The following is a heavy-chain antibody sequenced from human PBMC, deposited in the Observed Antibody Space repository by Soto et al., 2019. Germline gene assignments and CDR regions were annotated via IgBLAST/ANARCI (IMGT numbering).Heavy chain of an antibody. CDR1: GGSISSYY. CDR3: ARDSGYSYGPNWFDP. D-gene: IGHD5-18*01. CDR2: TYYSGST. Sequence: SETLSLTCTVSGGSISSYYWSWIRQPPGKGLEWIGYTYYSGSTNYNPSLKSRVTISVDTSKNQFSLKLSSVTAADTAVYYCARDSGYSYGPNWFDPWGQGTLVTVSS. V-gene: IGHV4-59*01. J-gene: IGHJ5*02.